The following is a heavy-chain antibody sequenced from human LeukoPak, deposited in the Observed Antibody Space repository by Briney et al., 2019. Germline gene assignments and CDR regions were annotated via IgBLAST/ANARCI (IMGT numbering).Heavy chain of an antibody. CDR3: AKHPTTTMIVVVMYFDY. J-gene: IGHJ4*02. CDR1: GFTFNSYW. Sequence: GGSLRLSCAASGFTFNSYWMTWVRQAPGRGLEWLANIKQDGSEQYYVDSVKGRFTISRDNSKNTLYLQMNSLRAEDTAVYYCAKHPTTTMIVVVMYFDYWGQGTLVTVSS. CDR2: IKQDGSEQ. D-gene: IGHD3-22*01. V-gene: IGHV3-7*05.